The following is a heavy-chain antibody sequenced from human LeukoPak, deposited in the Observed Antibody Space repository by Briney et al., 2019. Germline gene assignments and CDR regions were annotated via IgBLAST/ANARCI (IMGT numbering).Heavy chain of an antibody. V-gene: IGHV3-7*01. D-gene: IGHD3-3*01. CDR2: INQGGSQI. J-gene: IGHJ4*02. CDR1: GFTVSRTY. Sequence: QAGGSLRLSCAASGFTVSRTYMSWVRQAPGKGLEWVANINQGGSQISYVDSVRGRFTIARDDAKNSLYLQMNSLRAEDTAVYFCARDKGGMVPFDYWGQGTLVTVSS. CDR3: ARDKGGMVPFDY.